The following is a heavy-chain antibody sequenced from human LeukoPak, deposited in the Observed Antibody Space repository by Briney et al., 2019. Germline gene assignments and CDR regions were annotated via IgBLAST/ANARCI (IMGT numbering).Heavy chain of an antibody. Sequence: PSETLSLTCTVSGYSISSGYYWGWIRQPPGKGLEWIGSIYHSGSTYYNPSLKSRVTISVDTSKNQFYLKLSSVTAADTAVYYCARARKYNGNPNWIDLWGQGVLVTVSS. D-gene: IGHD2-8*01. CDR3: ARARKYNGNPNWIDL. CDR1: GYSISSGYY. V-gene: IGHV4-38-2*02. CDR2: IYHSGST. J-gene: IGHJ5*02.